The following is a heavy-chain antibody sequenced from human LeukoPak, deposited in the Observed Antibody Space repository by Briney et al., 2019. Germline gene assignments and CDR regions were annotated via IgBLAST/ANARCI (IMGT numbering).Heavy chain of an antibody. CDR2: IYYSGST. Sequence: SETLSLTCTVSGGSISSSSYYWGWIRQPPGKGLEWIGSIYYSGSTYYNPSLKSRVTISVDTSKNQFSLKLSSVTAADTAVNYCARIVVDPAKTDYWGQGTLVTVSS. V-gene: IGHV4-39*01. CDR3: ARIVVDPAKTDY. D-gene: IGHD2-15*01. CDR1: GGSISSSSYY. J-gene: IGHJ4*02.